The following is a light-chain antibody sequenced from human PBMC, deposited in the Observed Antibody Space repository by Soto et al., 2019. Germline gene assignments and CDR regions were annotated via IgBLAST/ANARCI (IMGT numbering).Light chain of an antibody. CDR1: ESVTSSS. V-gene: IGKV3-20*01. CDR2: GAS. J-gene: IGKJ2*01. Sequence: VLTQSPDTLSLSPGESATLSCRASESVTSSSLAWYQVKPGQAPRLLMFGASNRGSGIPARFSGSGSGTDFILTISRLEPEDSAVYYCQQFDASRQYTLGQGTKVEI. CDR3: QQFDASRQYT.